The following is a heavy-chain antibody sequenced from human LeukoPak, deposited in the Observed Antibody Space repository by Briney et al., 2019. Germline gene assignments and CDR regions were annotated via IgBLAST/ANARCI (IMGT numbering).Heavy chain of an antibody. CDR1: GGTFSSYA. J-gene: IGHJ6*03. Sequence: SVKVSCKASGGTFSSYAISWVRQAPGQGLEWMGRIIPIFGTANYAQKFQGRVTITTDESTSTAYMELSSLRSEDTTVYYCARAPWERYGDLDCYMDVWGKGTTVTVSS. CDR2: IIPIFGTA. D-gene: IGHD4-17*01. CDR3: ARAPWERYGDLDCYMDV. V-gene: IGHV1-69*05.